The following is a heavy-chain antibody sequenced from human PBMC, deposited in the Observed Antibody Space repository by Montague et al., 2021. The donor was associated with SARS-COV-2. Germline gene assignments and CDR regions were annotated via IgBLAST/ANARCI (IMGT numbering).Heavy chain of an antibody. V-gene: IGHV4-39*01. CDR3: ASLPRITIFGVVIHFDY. D-gene: IGHD3-3*01. Sequence: SETLSLTCTVSGGSISSGGYYWSWIRQHPGKGLEWIGSIYYSGSTYYNPSLKSRVTISVDTSKNQCSLKLSSVTAADTAVYYCASLPRITIFGVVIHFDYWGQGTLVTVSS. CDR1: GGSISSGGYY. CDR2: IYYSGST. J-gene: IGHJ4*02.